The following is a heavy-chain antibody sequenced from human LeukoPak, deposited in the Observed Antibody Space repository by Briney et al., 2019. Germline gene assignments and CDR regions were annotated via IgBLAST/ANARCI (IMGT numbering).Heavy chain of an antibody. D-gene: IGHD6-13*01. J-gene: IGHJ4*02. CDR1: GFTFSSYA. Sequence: GGSLRLSCAASGFTFSSYAMSWVRQAPGKGLEWVSDISGSGGSTYYADSVKGRFTISRDNSKNTLYLQMNSLRAEDTAVYYCAKDSAAAAGRPYPFDYWGQGTLVTVSS. CDR2: ISGSGGST. V-gene: IGHV3-23*01. CDR3: AKDSAAAAGRPYPFDY.